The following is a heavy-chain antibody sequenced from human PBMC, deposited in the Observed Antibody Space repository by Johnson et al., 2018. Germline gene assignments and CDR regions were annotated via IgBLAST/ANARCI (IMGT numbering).Heavy chain of an antibody. V-gene: IGHV4-59*12. J-gene: IGHJ6*02. D-gene: IGHD3-10*01. CDR2: IYYSGST. CDR1: GGSISSYY. CDR3: ARTYRYGSGTYYYYGMDV. Sequence: QVQLQESGPGLVKPSEPLSLTCTVSGGSISSYYWSWIRQPPGQGLEWIGYIYYSGSTNYNPSLKSRVTISVNTSKNQFSLKLSSLTAADTGGYYCARTYRYGSGTYYYYGMDVWGQGTTVTVSS.